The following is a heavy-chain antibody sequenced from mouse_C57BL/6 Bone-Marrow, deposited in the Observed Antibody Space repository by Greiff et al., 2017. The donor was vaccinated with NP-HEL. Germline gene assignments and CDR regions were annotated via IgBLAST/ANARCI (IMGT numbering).Heavy chain of an antibody. D-gene: IGHD1-1*01. CDR1: GYTFTSYW. V-gene: IGHV1-64*01. CDR3: ARRGYGSSYCFAY. Sequence: QVHVKQPGAELVKPGASVKLSCKASGYTFTSYWMHWVKQRPGQGLEWIGMIHPNSGSTNYNEKFKSKATLTVDKSSSTAYMQLSSLTSEDSAVYYCARRGYGSSYCFAYWGQGTLVTVSA. J-gene: IGHJ3*01. CDR2: IHPNSGST.